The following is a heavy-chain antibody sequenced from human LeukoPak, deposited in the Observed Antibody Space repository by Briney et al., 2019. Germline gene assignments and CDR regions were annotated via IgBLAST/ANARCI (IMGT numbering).Heavy chain of an antibody. V-gene: IGHV3-30*04. CDR2: ISYDGSKK. Sequence: GGSLRLSCAASGFTFSNYAVHWVRQAPGKGLEWVAVISYDGSKKDYADSEKGRFTISRDNSKNTLYLQMNSLRAEDTAIYYCARGAHKRDDYGGFFDYWGQGTLVTVSS. CDR1: GFTFSNYA. D-gene: IGHD4-23*01. CDR3: ARGAHKRDDYGGFFDY. J-gene: IGHJ4*02.